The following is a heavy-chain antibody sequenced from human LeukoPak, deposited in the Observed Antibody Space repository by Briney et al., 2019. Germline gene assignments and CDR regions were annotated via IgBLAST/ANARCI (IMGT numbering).Heavy chain of an antibody. D-gene: IGHD2-2*01. CDR3: TRDGDIVVVPAYYYYYMDV. V-gene: IGHV3-23*01. Sequence: GGSLRLSCAASGFTFSSYAMNWVRQAPGKGLEWVSVISGSGVATYYADSVKGRFTISRDNSKNTLYMQMNSLRAEDTAVDYCTRDGDIVVVPAYYYYYMDVWGKGTTVTVSS. CDR2: ISGSGVAT. CDR1: GFTFSSYA. J-gene: IGHJ6*03.